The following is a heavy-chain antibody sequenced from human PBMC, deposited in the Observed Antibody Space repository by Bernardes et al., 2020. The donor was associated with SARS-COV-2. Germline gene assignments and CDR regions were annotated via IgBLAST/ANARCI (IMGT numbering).Heavy chain of an antibody. D-gene: IGHD3-10*01. CDR3: ARDLGSGSYYNPGWFDP. CDR2: IIPIFGTA. J-gene: IGHJ5*02. CDR1: GGTFSSYA. V-gene: IGHV1-69*13. Sequence: SVQVSCKASGGTFSSYAISWVRQAPGQGLEWMGRIIPIFGTATYAQKFQGRVTITADESTSTAYMELSSLRSEDTAVYYCARDLGSGSYYNPGWFDPWGQGTLVTGSS.